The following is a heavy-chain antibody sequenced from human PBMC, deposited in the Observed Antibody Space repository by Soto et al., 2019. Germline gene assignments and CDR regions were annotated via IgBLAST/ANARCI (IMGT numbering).Heavy chain of an antibody. Sequence: LSLTCTVSGGSISSYYWSWIRQPPGKGLEWIGYIYYSGSTNYNPSLKSRVTISVDTSKNQFSLKLSSVTAADTAVYYCARDTHTYSSSSNYYYGMDVWGQGTTVTVSS. D-gene: IGHD6-6*01. J-gene: IGHJ6*02. CDR3: ARDTHTYSSSSNYYYGMDV. CDR2: IYYSGST. CDR1: GGSISSYY. V-gene: IGHV4-59*01.